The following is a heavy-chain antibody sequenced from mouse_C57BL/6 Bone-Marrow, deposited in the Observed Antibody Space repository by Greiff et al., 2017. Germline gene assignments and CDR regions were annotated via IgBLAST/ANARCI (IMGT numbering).Heavy chain of an antibody. CDR3: AQEALYDYERYFEV. J-gene: IGHJ1*03. D-gene: IGHD2-4*01. Sequence: VKLQQSGAELARPGASVKLSCKASGYTFTSYGISWVKQRTGQGLEWIGEIYPRSGNTYYNEKFKGKATLTADKSSSTSYMELSSLTSEASAVYFWAQEALYDYERYFEVWGTGTTVTVSS. CDR2: IYPRSGNT. CDR1: GYTFTSYG. V-gene: IGHV1-81*01.